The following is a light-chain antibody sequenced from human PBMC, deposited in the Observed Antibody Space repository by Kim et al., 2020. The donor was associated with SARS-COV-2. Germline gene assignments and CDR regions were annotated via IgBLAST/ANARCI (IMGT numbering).Light chain of an antibody. CDR2: DVS. V-gene: IGLV2-14*03. CDR3: SSYTSSSTLV. J-gene: IGLJ2*01. CDR1: SIVVAGYNY. Sequence: HPIPLPRPGTSIVVAGYNYFSCYQHHPAKPPNLMIYDVSNRPSGVSTRFSGSKSGNTASLTISGLQAEDEADYYCSSYTSSSTLVFGGGTQLTVL.